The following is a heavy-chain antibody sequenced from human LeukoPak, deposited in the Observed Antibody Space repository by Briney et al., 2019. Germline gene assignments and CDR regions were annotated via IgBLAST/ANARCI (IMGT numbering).Heavy chain of an antibody. CDR1: GYTFTAYY. CDR3: ARAVDILTGYSDY. D-gene: IGHD3-9*01. J-gene: IGHJ4*02. V-gene: IGHV1-2*02. CDR2: INPNSGGT. Sequence: ASVKVSCKASGYTFTAYYIQWVRQAPGEGPEWMGWINPNSGGTNYAQNFQGRVTMTRDTSIRTVYMELSRLRSDDTAVYYCARAVDILTGYSDYWGQGTLVTVSS.